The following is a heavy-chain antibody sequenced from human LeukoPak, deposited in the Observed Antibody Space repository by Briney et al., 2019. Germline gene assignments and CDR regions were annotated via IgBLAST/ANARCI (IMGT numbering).Heavy chain of an antibody. CDR1: GFTFSNAW. CDR2: IKSKTDGGTT. Sequence: GGSLRLSCAASGFTFSNAWMSWVRQAPGKGLEWVGRIKSKTDGGTTGYAAPAKVRFTISRDDSKNTLYLQMNSLKTEDTAVYYCTTLLLWIGEKSDPSDYWGQGTLVTVSS. CDR3: TTLLLWIGEKSDPSDY. D-gene: IGHD3-10*01. V-gene: IGHV3-15*01. J-gene: IGHJ4*02.